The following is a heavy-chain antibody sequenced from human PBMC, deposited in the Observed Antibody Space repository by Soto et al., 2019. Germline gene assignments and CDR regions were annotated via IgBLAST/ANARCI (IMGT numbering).Heavy chain of an antibody. V-gene: IGHV4-34*01. Sequence: PSETLSLTCAVYGGSFSGYYWTWIRQSPGKGLEWIGEINNSGSTNYNPSLKSRVTISVDTSKNQFSLKVNSVTAADTAVYYCARTITCSAGSCYPKYWGQGTLVTVSS. J-gene: IGHJ4*02. D-gene: IGHD2-15*01. CDR3: ARTITCSAGSCYPKY. CDR1: GGSFSGYY. CDR2: INNSGST.